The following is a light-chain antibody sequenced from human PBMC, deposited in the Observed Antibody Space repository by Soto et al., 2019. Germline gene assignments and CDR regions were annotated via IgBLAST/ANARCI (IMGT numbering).Light chain of an antibody. CDR3: QQYDNWLPT. CDR1: QDISTN. J-gene: IGKJ1*01. V-gene: IGKV3-15*01. Sequence: EIVMTQSPATLSVSPGERATLSCRASQDISTNLAWYQQKPGQAPRLLIYGASTRATGIPARFSGSGSGTEFTLTISSLQSEDFAVYYCQQYDNWLPTFGQGTKVDIK. CDR2: GAS.